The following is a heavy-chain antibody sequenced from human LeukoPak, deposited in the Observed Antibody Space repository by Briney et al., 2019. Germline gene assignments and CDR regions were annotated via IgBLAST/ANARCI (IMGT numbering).Heavy chain of an antibody. CDR2: SSHDGVHI. D-gene: IGHD2-2*01. V-gene: IGHV3-23*01. Sequence: GGSLRLSCAGSGFTFSNYAMSWVRQAPGKGLEWVSDSSHDGVHIHYADSVKGRFTISRDNSKNTLYLQMNSLRAEDTAVYYCAKVGEGIVVVPAAPPDVWGKGTTVTVSS. CDR3: AKVGEGIVVVPAAPPDV. CDR1: GFTFSNYA. J-gene: IGHJ6*04.